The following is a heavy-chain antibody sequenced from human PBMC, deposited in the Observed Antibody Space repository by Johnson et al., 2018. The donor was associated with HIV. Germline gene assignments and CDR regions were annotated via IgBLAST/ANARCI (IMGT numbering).Heavy chain of an antibody. CDR1: GFTVSSNY. V-gene: IGHV3-66*01. CDR3: ARDLRTASGWFGGMIRGAFDI. J-gene: IGHJ3*02. CDR2: ISGRGDST. Sequence: VQLVESGGNVVQPGGSLRLSCAASGFTVSSNYMSWVRQPPGKGLEWVSVISGRGDSTHYADSVKGRFTISRDNSRNTLYLQINSLRVEDTAMYYCARDLRTASGWFGGMIRGAFDIWGQGTMVTVSS. D-gene: IGHD6-19*01.